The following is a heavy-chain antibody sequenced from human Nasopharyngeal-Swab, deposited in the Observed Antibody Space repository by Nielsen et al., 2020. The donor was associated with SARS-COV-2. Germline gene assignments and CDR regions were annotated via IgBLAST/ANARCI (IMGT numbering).Heavy chain of an antibody. CDR1: GGIFSSFD. CDR2: IIPFFGTP. V-gene: IGHV1-69*13. CDR3: AAVYCSSTSCHDAFDI. D-gene: IGHD2-2*01. J-gene: IGHJ3*02. Sequence: SVKVSCKVSGGIFSSFDITWVRQAPGQGLEWMGGIIPFFGTPKYAQKFQGRVTINADESTSTAYMELSSLTSEDTAVYYCAAVYCSSTSCHDAFDIWGQGTMVTVSS.